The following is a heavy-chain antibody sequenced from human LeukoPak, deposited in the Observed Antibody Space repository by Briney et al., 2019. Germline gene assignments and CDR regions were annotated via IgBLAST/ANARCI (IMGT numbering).Heavy chain of an antibody. V-gene: IGHV1-2*02. D-gene: IGHD3-10*01. CDR3: ATRVDRYGSGSYFDY. CDR2: INPNSGGT. J-gene: IGHJ4*02. Sequence: GASVKVSCKASGYTFTGYYMHWVRQAPGQGLEWMGWINPNSGGTNYAQKFQGRVTMTRDTSISTAYMELSRLRSDDTAVYYCATRVDRYGSGSYFDYWGQGTLVTVSS. CDR1: GYTFTGYY.